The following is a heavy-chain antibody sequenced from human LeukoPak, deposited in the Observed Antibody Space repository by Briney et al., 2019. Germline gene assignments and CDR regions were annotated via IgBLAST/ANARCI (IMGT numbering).Heavy chain of an antibody. CDR3: ARDEDFHYYYYGMDV. D-gene: IGHD2/OR15-2a*01. Sequence: ASVKVSCKASGGTFSSYAISWVRQAPGQGLEWMGGIIPIFGTANYAQNFQGRVTITADESTSTAYMELSSLRSEDTAVYYCARDEDFHYYYYGMDVWGQGTTVTVSS. J-gene: IGHJ6*02. CDR1: GGTFSSYA. V-gene: IGHV1-69*13. CDR2: IIPIFGTA.